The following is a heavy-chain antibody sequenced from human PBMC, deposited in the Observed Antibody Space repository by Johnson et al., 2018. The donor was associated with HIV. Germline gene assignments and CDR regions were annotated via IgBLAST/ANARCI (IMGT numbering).Heavy chain of an antibody. CDR1: GFVFSDSH. V-gene: IGHV3-11*01. Sequence: QVQLVESGGDLVKPGGSLRVSCLASGFVFSDSHMSWIRQAPGKGLEWISYISSGGSSIYYADSVRGRFTISRDNAKNTLYLQMNSLRAEDTAVYYCAKELWNDPPPLDAFDIWGQGTMVTVSS. D-gene: IGHD1-1*01. CDR2: ISSGGSSI. J-gene: IGHJ3*02. CDR3: AKELWNDPPPLDAFDI.